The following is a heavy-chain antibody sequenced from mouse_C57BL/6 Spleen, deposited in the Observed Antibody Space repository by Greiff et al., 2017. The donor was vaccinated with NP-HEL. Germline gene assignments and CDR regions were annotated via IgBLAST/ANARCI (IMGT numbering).Heavy chain of an antibody. Sequence: QVQLKQPGAELVKPGASVKLSCKASGYTFTSYWMHWVKQRPGQGLEWIGMIHPNSGSTNYNEKFKSKATLTVDKSSSTAYMQLSSLTSEDSAVYYCARPYYDGYAMDYWGQGTSVTVSS. D-gene: IGHD2-4*01. CDR3: ARPYYDGYAMDY. V-gene: IGHV1-64*01. J-gene: IGHJ4*01. CDR2: IHPNSGST. CDR1: GYTFTSYW.